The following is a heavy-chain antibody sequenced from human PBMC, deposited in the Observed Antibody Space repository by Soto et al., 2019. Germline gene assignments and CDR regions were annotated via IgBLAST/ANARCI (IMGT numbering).Heavy chain of an antibody. CDR1: GVTFRGYA. J-gene: IGHJ4*02. CDR2: ISGSGGST. Sequence: ASSGVTFRGYAMRLVRQAPGKGLEWVSAISGSGGSTYYADSVKGRFTISRDNSKNTLYLQMNSLRAEDTAVYYCAKELITKTAMANFDYSGQGTLVTVSS. D-gene: IGHD5-18*01. CDR3: AKELITKTAMANFDY. V-gene: IGHV3-23*01.